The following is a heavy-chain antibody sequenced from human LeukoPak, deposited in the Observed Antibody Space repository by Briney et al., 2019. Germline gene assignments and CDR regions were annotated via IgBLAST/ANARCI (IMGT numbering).Heavy chain of an antibody. V-gene: IGHV4-34*01. CDR1: GGSFRGYY. CDR3: ASDPGIAVAGSSY. CDR2: INHSGST. D-gene: IGHD6-19*01. Sequence: SETLSLTCAVYGGSFRGYYWSWIRQPPGKGLEWIGEINHSGSTNYNPSLKSRVTISVDTSKNQFSLKLSSVTAADTAVYYCASDPGIAVAGSSYWGQGTLVTVSS. J-gene: IGHJ4*02.